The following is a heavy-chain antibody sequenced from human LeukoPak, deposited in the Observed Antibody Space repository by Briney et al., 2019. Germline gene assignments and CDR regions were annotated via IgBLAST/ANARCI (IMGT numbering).Heavy chain of an antibody. CDR2: ISNSGSDI. CDR3: AREDGYSDSSEFDY. V-gene: IGHV3-21*01. Sequence: PGGSLRLSCTASGFTLINYSMNWVRQAPGKGPEWVSSISNSGSDIYYRDSVKGRFTISRDNAKNSLDLHLNSLRAEDTAVYYCAREDGYSDSSEFDYWGQGTLVLVSS. J-gene: IGHJ4*02. D-gene: IGHD5-24*01. CDR1: GFTLINYS.